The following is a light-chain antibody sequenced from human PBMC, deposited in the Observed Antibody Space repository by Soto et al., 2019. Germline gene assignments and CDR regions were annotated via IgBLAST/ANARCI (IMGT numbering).Light chain of an antibody. CDR2: EVS. CDR1: SSDVGGYNY. V-gene: IGLV2-14*01. J-gene: IGLJ1*01. Sequence: QSVLTQPASVSGSPGQSITISCTGTSSDVGGYNYVSWYQQHPGKAPKLMIYEVSNRPSGVSNRFSGSKSGNTASLTISGPQAEDEADYYCSSYTCSSTFVFGTGTKVTVL. CDR3: SSYTCSSTFV.